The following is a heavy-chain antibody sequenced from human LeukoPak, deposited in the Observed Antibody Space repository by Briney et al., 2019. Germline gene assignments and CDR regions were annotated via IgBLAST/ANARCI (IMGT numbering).Heavy chain of an antibody. Sequence: PSQTLSLTCTVSGGSISSGGYYWSWIRQHPGKGLEWIGYIYYSGSTYYNPSLKSRVTISVDTSKNQFSLKLSSATAADTAVYYCARVAVNSGSYDGVHFDYWGQGTLVTVSS. CDR1: GGSISSGGYY. V-gene: IGHV4-31*03. CDR2: IYYSGST. CDR3: ARVAVNSGSYDGVHFDY. J-gene: IGHJ4*02. D-gene: IGHD3-10*01.